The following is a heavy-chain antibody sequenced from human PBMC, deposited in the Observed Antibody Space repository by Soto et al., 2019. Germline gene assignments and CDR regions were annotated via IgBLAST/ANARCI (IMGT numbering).Heavy chain of an antibody. D-gene: IGHD3-3*01. CDR2: IYWDDDK. CDR3: ADRILRTVFGLVTTTAIYFDF. CDR1: GFSLTTSGVG. J-gene: IGHJ4*02. Sequence: QITLNESGPTVVKPAETLTLTCTFSGFSLTTSGVGVGWIRQSPGKAPAWLALIYWDDDKRYSASLKSRLTITKDTSKNQVVLTLVSVDPADTATYSCADRILRTVFGLVTTTAIYFDFWGQGTPVVVSS. V-gene: IGHV2-5*02.